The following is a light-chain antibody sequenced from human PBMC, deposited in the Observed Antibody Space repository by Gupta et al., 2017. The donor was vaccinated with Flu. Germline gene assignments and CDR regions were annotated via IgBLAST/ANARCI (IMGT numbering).Light chain of an antibody. CDR2: DVN. CDR3: CSDAGSYTWV. V-gene: IGLV2-11*01. J-gene: IGLJ3*02. CDR1: SSDVGGYSC. Sequence: VSGSPGQSVTISCTGTSSDVGGYSCVTWYQQHPGKAPKLMLYDVNTRPSGVPDRFSGSKSANTASLTISGHQAEDEADYYCCSDAGSYTWVFGGGTKLTVL.